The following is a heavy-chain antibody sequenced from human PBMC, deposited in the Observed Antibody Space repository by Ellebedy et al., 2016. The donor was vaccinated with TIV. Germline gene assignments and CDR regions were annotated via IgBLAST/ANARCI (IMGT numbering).Heavy chain of an antibody. CDR3: ARDKPYSGSPPKRYYYYYYYMDV. CDR2: IWYDGSNK. V-gene: IGHV3-33*01. D-gene: IGHD1-26*01. CDR1: GFTFSSYG. Sequence: GESLKISXAASGFTFSSYGMHWVRQAPGKGLEWVAVIWYDGSNKYYADSVKGRFTISRDNSKNTLYLQMNSLRAEDTAVYYCARDKPYSGSPPKRYYYYYYYMDVWGKGTTVTVSS. J-gene: IGHJ6*03.